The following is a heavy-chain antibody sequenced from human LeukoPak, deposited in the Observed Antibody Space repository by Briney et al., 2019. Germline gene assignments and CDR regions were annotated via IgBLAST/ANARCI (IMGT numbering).Heavy chain of an antibody. V-gene: IGHV4-59*08. CDR3: ARHFAYSSSSYFDY. CDR2: VYYTGST. CDR1: GGSVSNYD. J-gene: IGHJ4*02. Sequence: SETLSLTCSVSGGSVSNYDWSWIRQPPGKGLEWIGYVYYTGSTNYNPSLKSRVPMFEDKSKHQFSLRLYSVTVADTAVYCCARHFAYSSSSYFDYWGQGSLVTVSS. D-gene: IGHD6-6*01.